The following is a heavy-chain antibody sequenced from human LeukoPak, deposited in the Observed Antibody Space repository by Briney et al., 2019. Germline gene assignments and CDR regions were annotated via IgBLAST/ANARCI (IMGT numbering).Heavy chain of an antibody. J-gene: IGHJ4*02. V-gene: IGHV3-21*01. D-gene: IGHD1-26*01. CDR3: ARVLSGYVDY. CDR1: GFTFSNSA. Sequence: GGSLRLSCAASGFTFSNSAMNWVRQAPGKGLEWVSSISSSSSYIYYADSVKGRFTISRDNAKNSLYLQMNSLRAEDTAVYYCARVLSGYVDYWGQGTLVTVSS. CDR2: ISSSSSYI.